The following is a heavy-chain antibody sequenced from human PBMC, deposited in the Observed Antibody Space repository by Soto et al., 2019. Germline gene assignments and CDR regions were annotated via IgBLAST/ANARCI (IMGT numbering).Heavy chain of an antibody. J-gene: IGHJ6*02. CDR1: GGTFSSYA. V-gene: IGHV1-69*13. CDR3: ARDGWPRSSSSLGYYYYGMDV. CDR2: IIPIFGTA. D-gene: IGHD6-13*01. Sequence: NPPASVKVSCKASGGTFSSYAISWVRQAPGQGLEWMGGIIPIFGTANYAQKFQGRVTITADESTSTAYMELSSLRSEDTAVYYCARDGWPRSSSSLGYYYYGMDVWGQGTTVTVSS.